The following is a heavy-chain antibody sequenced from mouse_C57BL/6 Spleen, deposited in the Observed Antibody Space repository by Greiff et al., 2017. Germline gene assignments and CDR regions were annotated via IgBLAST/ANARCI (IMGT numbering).Heavy chain of an antibody. V-gene: IGHV1-52*01. D-gene: IGHD2-3*01. CDR1: GYTFTSYW. CDR2: IDPSDSGT. CDR3: ARGDGYYDARDD. J-gene: IGHJ4*01. Sequence: QVQLQQPGAELVRPGSSVKLSCKASGYTFTSYWMHWVKQRPIQGLEWIGNIDPSDSGTHYNQKFKDKATLTVDKSSSTASMQLSSLTSEDSAVYYGARGDGYYDARDDWGQGTSVTVSS.